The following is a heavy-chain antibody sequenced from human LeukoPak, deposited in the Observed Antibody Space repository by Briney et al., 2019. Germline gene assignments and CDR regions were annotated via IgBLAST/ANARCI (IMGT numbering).Heavy chain of an antibody. D-gene: IGHD2-15*01. CDR2: ISYDGSNK. CDR1: GFTFSSYA. CDR3: AKPDTETDIVVVVAAPPPFDY. J-gene: IGHJ4*02. V-gene: IGHV3-30*18. Sequence: GGSLRLSCAASGFTFSSYAMHWVRQAPGKGLEWVAVISYDGSNKYYADSVKGRFTISRDNSKNTLYLQMNSLRAEDTAVYYCAKPDTETDIVVVVAAPPPFDYWGQGTLVTVSS.